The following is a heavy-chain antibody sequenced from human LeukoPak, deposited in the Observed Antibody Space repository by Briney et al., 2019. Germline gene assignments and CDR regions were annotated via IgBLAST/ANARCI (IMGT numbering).Heavy chain of an antibody. V-gene: IGHV4-59*01. CDR1: IVPIKNYY. J-gene: IGHJ6*04. CDR2: IYYTGST. D-gene: IGHD3-3*01. CDR3: ARTIFGVGRDV. Sequence: SETLSLTCSFSIVPIKNYYWNWIRQSPGKGLQWIGYIYYTGSTDYNFSLKSRVTISLDTSENHFSLSLSSVTAADSALYFCARTIFGVGRDVWGKGTTVTVSS.